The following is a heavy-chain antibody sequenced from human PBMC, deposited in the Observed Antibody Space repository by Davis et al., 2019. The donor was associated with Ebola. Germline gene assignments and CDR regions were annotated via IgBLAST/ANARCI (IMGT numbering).Heavy chain of an antibody. J-gene: IGHJ6*02. Sequence: ASVKVSCKASGYTFTSYAMHWVRQAPGQRLEWMGWINAGNGNTKYSQKFQGRVTMTRDTSTSTVYMELSSLRSEDTAVYYCASSVVPAANPYYYGMDVWGQGTTVTVSS. D-gene: IGHD2-2*01. CDR1: GYTFTSYA. CDR2: INAGNGNT. CDR3: ASSVVPAANPYYYGMDV. V-gene: IGHV1-3*01.